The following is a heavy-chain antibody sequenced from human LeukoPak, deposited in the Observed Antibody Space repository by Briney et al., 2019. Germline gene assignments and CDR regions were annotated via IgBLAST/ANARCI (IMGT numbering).Heavy chain of an antibody. CDR3: ARTTSLTASGYDY. CDR1: GHTFTSYH. CDR2: MNPYSGDR. V-gene: IGHV1-8*03. Sequence: GASVKVSCKTSGHTFTSYHINWVRQATGQGLEWMGWMNPYSGDRGYAQKFQGRVSITSDTSISTAYMELSSLRSEDTAVYFCARTTSLTASGYDYWGQGTLVTVSS. J-gene: IGHJ4*02. D-gene: IGHD4-17*01.